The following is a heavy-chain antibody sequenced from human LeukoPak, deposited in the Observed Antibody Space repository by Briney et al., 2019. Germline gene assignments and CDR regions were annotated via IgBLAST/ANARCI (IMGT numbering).Heavy chain of an antibody. J-gene: IGHJ4*02. CDR3: ARSGELSGYDFYY. V-gene: IGHV3-21*01. Sequence: GGSLRLSCAASGFTFSSYSMNWVRQAPGKGLEWVSSISSSSSYIYYADSVKGRFTISRDNAKNSLYLQMNILRAEDTAVYYCARSGELSGYDFYYWGQGTLVTVSS. CDR1: GFTFSSYS. CDR2: ISSSSSYI. D-gene: IGHD5-12*01.